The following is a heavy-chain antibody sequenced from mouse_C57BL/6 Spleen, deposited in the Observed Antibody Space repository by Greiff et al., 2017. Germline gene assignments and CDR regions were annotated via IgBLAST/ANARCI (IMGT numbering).Heavy chain of an antibody. D-gene: IGHD4-1*01. V-gene: IGHV1-69*01. J-gene: IGHJ3*01. CDR1: GYTFTSYW. Sequence: QVQLQQPGAELVMPGASVKLSCKASGYTFTSYWMHWVKQRPGQGLEWIGEIDPSDSYTNYNQKFKGKSTLTVDKSSSTAYMQLSSLTSEDSAVYYCEQKTGKVAYWCQGTLVTVSA. CDR3: EQKTGKVAY. CDR2: IDPSDSYT.